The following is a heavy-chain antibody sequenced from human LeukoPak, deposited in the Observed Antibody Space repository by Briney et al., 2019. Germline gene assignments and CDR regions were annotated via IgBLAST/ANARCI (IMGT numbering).Heavy chain of an antibody. CDR1: GFTFSSYA. V-gene: IGHV3-23*01. CDR2: VSDSAGRT. Sequence: PGGSLRLSCAAYGFTFSSYAMNWVRQPPGEGVEGVSGVSDSAGRTYYADPVTGRFTVSRDNSKNTLFLQLNSLRAEDTAVYYCAKGDNSGFYWAPFDYWGQGPLVTVSS. D-gene: IGHD1-26*01. J-gene: IGHJ4*02. CDR3: AKGDNSGFYWAPFDY.